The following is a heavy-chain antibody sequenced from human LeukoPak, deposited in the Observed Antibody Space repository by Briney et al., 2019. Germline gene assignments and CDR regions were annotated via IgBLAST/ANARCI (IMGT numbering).Heavy chain of an antibody. J-gene: IGHJ4*02. CDR1: GYTFTGYY. V-gene: IGHV1-2*06. CDR3: ARDYYYDSSGYYFHY. D-gene: IGHD3-22*01. Sequence: ASVKVSCKAPGYTFTGYYMHWVRQAPGQGLEWMGRINPNSGGTNYAQKFQGRVTMTRDTSISTAYMELSRLRSDDTAVYYCARDYYYDSSGYYFHYWGQGTLVTVSS. CDR2: INPNSGGT.